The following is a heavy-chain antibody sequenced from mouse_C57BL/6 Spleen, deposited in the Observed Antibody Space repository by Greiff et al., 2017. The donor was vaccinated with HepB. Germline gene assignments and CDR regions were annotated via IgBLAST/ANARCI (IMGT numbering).Heavy chain of an antibody. V-gene: IGHV1-76*01. Sequence: QVQLQQSGAELVRPGASVKLSCKASGYTFTDYYINWVKQRPGQGLEWIARIYPGSGNTYYNEKFKGKATLTAEKSSSTAYMQLSSLTSEDSAVYFCARGGYDGYYVGFAYWGQGTLVTVSA. CDR3: ARGGYDGYYVGFAY. D-gene: IGHD2-3*01. CDR2: IYPGSGNT. J-gene: IGHJ3*01. CDR1: GYTFTDYY.